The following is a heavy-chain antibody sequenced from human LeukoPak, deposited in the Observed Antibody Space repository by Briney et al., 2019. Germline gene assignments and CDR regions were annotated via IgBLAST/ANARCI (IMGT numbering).Heavy chain of an antibody. CDR1: GFTFSGYW. CDR2: IKQDGSEK. J-gene: IGHJ4*02. CDR3: VKYSSDWYYPHFDF. Sequence: GGSLRLSCAASGFTFSGYWMSWVRQSPGKGLQWVANIKQDGSEKYYVDSVKGRFTISRDNAKNSLYLQMNSLRAEDTAVYYCVKYSSDWYYPHFDFWGQGTLVTVSS. D-gene: IGHD6-19*01. V-gene: IGHV3-7*01.